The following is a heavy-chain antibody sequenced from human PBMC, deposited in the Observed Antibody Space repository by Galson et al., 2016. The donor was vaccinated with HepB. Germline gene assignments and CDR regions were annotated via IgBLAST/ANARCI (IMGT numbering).Heavy chain of an antibody. CDR3: ATHIPGSSYGYEYFDS. J-gene: IGHJ4*02. D-gene: IGHD5-18*01. V-gene: IGHV3-15*01. CDR1: GFTFNNAW. Sequence: SLRLSCAASGFTFNNAWMSWVRQAPGKGLEWVGRIRSKTGSGTTDYAAPVKGRFTISRADSTDTLYLQMSRLKTEDTAVYYCATHIPGSSYGYEYFDSWGQGTLVTVSS. CDR2: IRSKTGSGTT.